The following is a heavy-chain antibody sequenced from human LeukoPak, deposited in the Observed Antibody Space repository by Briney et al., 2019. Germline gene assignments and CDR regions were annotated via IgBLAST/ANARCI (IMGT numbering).Heavy chain of an antibody. CDR3: ARLRASYTNSIGFWEFDP. Sequence: PGGSLRLSCAASGFTFRKYIMNWVRQAPGKVLEWVSSIASNSSHLYYADSVSGRFTISRDDAESSVYLHMNSLRGDDTAVYHCARLRASYTNSIGFWEFDPWGQGNLVTVSS. J-gene: IGHJ5*02. CDR2: IASNSSHL. CDR1: GFTFRKYI. V-gene: IGHV3-21*06. D-gene: IGHD3-22*01.